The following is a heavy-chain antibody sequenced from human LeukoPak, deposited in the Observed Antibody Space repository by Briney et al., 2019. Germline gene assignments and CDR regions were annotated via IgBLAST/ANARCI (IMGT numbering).Heavy chain of an antibody. V-gene: IGHV4-30-2*01. Sequence: SETLSLTCAVSGGSISSGGYSWSWIRQPPGKGLEWIGYIYHSGSTYYNPSLKSRVTISVDTSKNQFSLKLSSVTAADTAVYYCARDTDSGSYLGFFDYWGQGTLVTVSS. CDR2: IYHSGST. D-gene: IGHD1-26*01. J-gene: IGHJ4*02. CDR1: GGSISSGGYS. CDR3: ARDTDSGSYLGFFDY.